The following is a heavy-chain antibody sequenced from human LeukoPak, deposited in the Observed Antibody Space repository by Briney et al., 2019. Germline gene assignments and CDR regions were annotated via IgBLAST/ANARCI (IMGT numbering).Heavy chain of an antibody. J-gene: IGHJ5*02. CDR1: GFTFSSYG. Sequence: GGSLRLSCAASGFTFSSYGKHWVRQAPGKGLEWVAFVRYDGGDKYYADSVRGRFTISRDNSKNTVYLQMNSLRAEDTAVYYCAKDSCGGTCYGWFDPWGQGTLVTVSS. V-gene: IGHV3-30*02. D-gene: IGHD2-15*01. CDR2: VRYDGGDK. CDR3: AKDSCGGTCYGWFDP.